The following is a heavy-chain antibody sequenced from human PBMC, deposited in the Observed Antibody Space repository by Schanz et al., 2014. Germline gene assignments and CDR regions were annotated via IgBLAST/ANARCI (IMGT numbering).Heavy chain of an antibody. Sequence: QVQLVESGGGVVQPGRSLRLSCAASGFTFSSYGMHWVRQAPGKGLEWVADIWYDGSYKYYADSVKGRFTISRDNSKNLFFLQRTSLIAEATAFFYCARNYESALSSPRHDAFDVWGQGTVVTVSS. CDR1: GFTFSSYG. CDR3: ARNYESALSSPRHDAFDV. J-gene: IGHJ3*01. V-gene: IGHV3-33*01. D-gene: IGHD3-16*01. CDR2: IWYDGSYK.